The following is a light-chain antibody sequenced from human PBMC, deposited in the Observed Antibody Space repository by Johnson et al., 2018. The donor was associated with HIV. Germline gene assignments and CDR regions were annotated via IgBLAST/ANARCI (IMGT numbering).Light chain of an antibody. CDR3: GTWDSSLSAPYI. V-gene: IGLV1-51*02. J-gene: IGLJ1*01. Sequence: QSVLTQPPSLSAAPGQKVTISCSGASSTFGNSYISWYQLLPGSPPKLLVFKNNERPSGIPDRFSGSKSGTSATLGITGLQTGDEADYYCGTWDSSLSAPYIFGTGTKVTVL. CDR2: KNN. CDR1: SSTFGNSY.